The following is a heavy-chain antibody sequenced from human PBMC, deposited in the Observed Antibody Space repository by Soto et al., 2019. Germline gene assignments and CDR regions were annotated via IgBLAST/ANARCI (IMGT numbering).Heavy chain of an antibody. CDR1: GGTSSSYA. CDR2: IIPILDTT. J-gene: IGHJ4*02. D-gene: IGHD4-4*01. V-gene: IGHV1-69*01. CDR3: ASGGTTVNRRFDF. Sequence: QVQVVQSGAEVKKPGSSVRVSCKASGGTSSSYAITWMRQAPGQGLEWMGGIIPILDTTDNAQKFQGEVTFTAEESTSTVYMELSSLTSEDTAVYYCASGGTTVNRRFDFWGQGTLVTVSS.